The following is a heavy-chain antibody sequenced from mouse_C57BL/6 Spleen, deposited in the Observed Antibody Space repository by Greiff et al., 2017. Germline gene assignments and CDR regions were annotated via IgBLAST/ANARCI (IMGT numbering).Heavy chain of an antibody. J-gene: IGHJ4*01. CDR2: IDPSDSYT. D-gene: IGHD3-1*01. CDR1: GYTFTSYW. Sequence: QVQLQQPGAELVMPGASVKLSCKASGYTFTSYWMHWVKQRPGQGLEWIGEIDPSDSYTNYNQKFKGKSTVTVDKSSSTAYMQLSSLTSEDSAVYYCARMGYSGAMDYWGQGTSVTVSS. CDR3: ARMGYSGAMDY. V-gene: IGHV1-69*01.